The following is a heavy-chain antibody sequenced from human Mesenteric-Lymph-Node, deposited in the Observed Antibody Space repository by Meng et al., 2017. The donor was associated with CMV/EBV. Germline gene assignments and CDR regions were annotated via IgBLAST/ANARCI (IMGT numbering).Heavy chain of an antibody. V-gene: IGHV4-59*01. J-gene: IGHJ3*02. D-gene: IGHD2-2*01. CDR2: IYYSGST. Sequence: ESLKISCTVSGGSISSYYWSWIRQPPGKGLEWIGYIYYSGSTNYNPSLKSRVTISVDTSKNQFSLKLSSVTAADTAVYYCARDNADAFDIWGQGTMVTVSS. CDR1: GGSISSYY. CDR3: ARDNADAFDI.